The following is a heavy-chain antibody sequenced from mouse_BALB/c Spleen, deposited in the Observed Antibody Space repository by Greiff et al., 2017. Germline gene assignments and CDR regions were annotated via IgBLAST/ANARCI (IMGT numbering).Heavy chain of an antibody. J-gene: IGHJ2*01. CDR3: ASGNYRVYYFDY. V-gene: IGHV14-1*02. CDR1: GFNIKDYY. CDR2: IDPENGNT. Sequence: EVKLQESGAELVRPGALVKLSCKASGFNIKDYYMHWVKQRPEQGLEWIGWIDPENGNTIYDPKFQGKASITADTSSNTAYLQLSSLTSEDTAVYYCASGNYRVYYFDYWGQGTTLTVSS. D-gene: IGHD2-1*01.